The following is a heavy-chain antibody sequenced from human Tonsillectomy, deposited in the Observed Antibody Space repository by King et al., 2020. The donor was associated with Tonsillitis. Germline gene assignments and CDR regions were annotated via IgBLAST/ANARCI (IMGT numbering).Heavy chain of an antibody. J-gene: IGHJ4*02. CDR2: VSSSRSYI. D-gene: IGHD3-10*01. Sequence: VPLVSSGGGLVQPGGSLRLSCAASGFTFSRYRLNWVRPAPGQGLEWVSSVSSSRSYIFYADSVKGRFTISRDNAKHSLYLQMNSLRAEDTAGEDGARGGAAGGGDGEEGGKGTRGT. CDR1: GFTFSRYR. V-gene: IGHV3-21*01. CDR3: ARGGAAGGGDGEE.